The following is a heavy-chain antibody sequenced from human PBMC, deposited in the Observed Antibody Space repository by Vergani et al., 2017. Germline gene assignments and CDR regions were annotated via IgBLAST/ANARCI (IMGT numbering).Heavy chain of an antibody. Sequence: QLHLQESGPGLVKPSETLSLTCTVSGGSITSSSYYWGWIRQPPGKGLEWIGNIYHSGGAYYNPSLKGRVTISVDTSKNQLSLKLTSVTVEDTAVYYCARDAGYTYGPYYGMDVWGQGTTVTVSS. J-gene: IGHJ6*02. CDR3: ARDAGYTYGPYYGMDV. CDR2: IYHSGGA. CDR1: GGSITSSSYY. V-gene: IGHV4-39*07. D-gene: IGHD5-18*01.